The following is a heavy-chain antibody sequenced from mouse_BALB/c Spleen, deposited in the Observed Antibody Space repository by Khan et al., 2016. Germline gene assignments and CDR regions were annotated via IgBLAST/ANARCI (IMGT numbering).Heavy chain of an antibody. J-gene: IGHJ4*01. V-gene: IGHV9-3*02. D-gene: IGHD2-13*01. CDR1: GYTFTNYG. Sequence: QIQLVQSGPELKKPGETVKISCKASGYTFTNYGMNWVKQAPGKGLKWMGWINSNTGESTYAEEFKGRFAFSLETSASTAYLQINNLKNEDTATYCCARTGDYPYYAMDDWGQGTSVTVSS. CDR3: ARTGDYPYYAMDD. CDR2: INSNTGES.